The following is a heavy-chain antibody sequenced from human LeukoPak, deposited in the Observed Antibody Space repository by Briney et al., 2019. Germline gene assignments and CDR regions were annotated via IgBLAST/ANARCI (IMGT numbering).Heavy chain of an antibody. CDR1: GGSISSGGYS. D-gene: IGHD3-22*01. CDR3: ASYDSSGYYTLDY. CDR2: IYHSGST. V-gene: IGHV4-30-2*01. Sequence: SQTLSLTCAVSGGSISSGGYSWSWIRQPPGKGLEWIGYIYHSGSTYYNPSLKSRVTISEDRSKNQFSLKLSSVTAADTAVYYCASYDSSGYYTLDYWGQGTLVTVSS. J-gene: IGHJ4*02.